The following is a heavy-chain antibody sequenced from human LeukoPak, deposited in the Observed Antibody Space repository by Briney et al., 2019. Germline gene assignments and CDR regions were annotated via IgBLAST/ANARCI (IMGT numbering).Heavy chain of an antibody. CDR1: GYTFTGYY. V-gene: IGHV1-2*02. CDR2: INPNSGGT. Sequence: ASVKVSCKASGYTFTGYYMHWVRQAPGQGLEGMGWINPNSGGTNYAQKFQGRVTMTRDTSISTAYMELSRLRSDDTAVYYCASIVGAKEGAFDIWGQGTMVTVSS. J-gene: IGHJ3*02. CDR3: ASIVGAKEGAFDI. D-gene: IGHD1-26*01.